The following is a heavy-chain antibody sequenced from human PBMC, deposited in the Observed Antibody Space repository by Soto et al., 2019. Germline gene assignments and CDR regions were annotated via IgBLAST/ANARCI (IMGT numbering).Heavy chain of an antibody. J-gene: IGHJ6*02. V-gene: IGHV4-34*01. CDR3: AATPPNSGMDV. CDR2: INHSGST. Sequence: PSETLSLTCAVYGGSFSGYYWSWIRQPPGKGLEWIGEINHSGSTNYNPSLKSRVTISVDRPMNQFSLRLTSVTAADAAVYYCAATPPNSGMDVWGQGPTAPVPS. CDR1: GGSFSGYY.